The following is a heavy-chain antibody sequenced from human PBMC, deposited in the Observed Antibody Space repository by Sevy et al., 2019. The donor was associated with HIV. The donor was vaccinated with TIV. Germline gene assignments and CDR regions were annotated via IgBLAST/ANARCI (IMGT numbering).Heavy chain of an antibody. J-gene: IGHJ4*02. CDR1: GFAFSNFA. V-gene: IGHV3-23*01. D-gene: IGHD6-19*01. CDR2: ITESAAAT. Sequence: GGSLRLSCAASGFAFSNFAMTWVRQSPGKGLEWVSTITESAAATYYAASVKDRFTISRDNSNNTLFLLLNSLRPEDTAVYFCATASPYTQIVTVAATRVLDNWGQGTLVTVSS. CDR3: ATASPYTQIVTVAATRVLDN.